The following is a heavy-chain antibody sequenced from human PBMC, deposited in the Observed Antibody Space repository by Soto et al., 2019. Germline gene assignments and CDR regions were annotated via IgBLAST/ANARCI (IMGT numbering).Heavy chain of an antibody. CDR3: TKDRAPSDV. V-gene: IGHV3-23*01. J-gene: IGHJ6*02. Sequence: PGGSLRLSCAASGFIFSKIAMSWVRQAPGKGLEWVSAISGSGTSTYYADSVKGRFTISRDNSKNTLYLQMNSLRAEDTAVYYCTKDRAPSDVWGQGTTVTVSS. CDR2: ISGSGTST. CDR1: GFIFSKIA.